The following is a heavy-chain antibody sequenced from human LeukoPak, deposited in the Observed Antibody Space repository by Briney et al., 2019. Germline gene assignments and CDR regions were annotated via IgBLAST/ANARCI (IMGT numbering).Heavy chain of an antibody. V-gene: IGHV3-30*02. CDR1: GFTFSSYG. J-gene: IGHJ4*02. D-gene: IGHD6-13*01. CDR2: IRYDGSNK. CDR3: AKPLPGIAAAYFDY. Sequence: GGCLRLSCAASGFTFSSYGMHWVRQAPGKGLEWVAFIRYDGSNKYYADSVKGRLTISRDNSKNTLYLQMNSLRAEDTAVYYCAKPLPGIAAAYFDYWGQGTLVTVSS.